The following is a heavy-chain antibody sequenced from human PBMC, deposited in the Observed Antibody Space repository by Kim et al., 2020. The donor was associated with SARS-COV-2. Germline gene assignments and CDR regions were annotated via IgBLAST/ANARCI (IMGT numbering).Heavy chain of an antibody. V-gene: IGHV1-69*13. CDR3: ARDRYPDYGDENINWFDP. D-gene: IGHD4-17*01. CDR2: IIPIFGTA. CDR1: GGTFSSYA. J-gene: IGHJ5*02. Sequence: SVKVSCKASGGTFSSYAISWVRQAPGQGLEWMGGIIPIFGTANYAQKFQGRVTITADESTSTAYMELSSLRSEDTAVYYCARDRYPDYGDENINWFDPWGQGTLVTVSS.